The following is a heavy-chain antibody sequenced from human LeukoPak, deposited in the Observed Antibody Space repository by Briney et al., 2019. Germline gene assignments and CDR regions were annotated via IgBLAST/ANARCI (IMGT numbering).Heavy chain of an antibody. CDR2: IRYDGSNK. V-gene: IGHV3-30*02. J-gene: IGHJ4*02. D-gene: IGHD3-22*01. Sequence: LGGSLRFSCAASGFIFNTYVMHWVRQAPGKGLEWLAFIRYDGSNKNYADSVKGRFTISRDNTKNSLYLQMNSLRAEDTAVYYCAGDKTTSGYYEFDYWGQGTLVTVSS. CDR1: GFIFNTYV. CDR3: AGDKTTSGYYEFDY.